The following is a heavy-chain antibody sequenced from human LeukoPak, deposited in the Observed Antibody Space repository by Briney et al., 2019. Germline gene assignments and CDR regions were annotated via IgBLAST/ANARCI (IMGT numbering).Heavy chain of an antibody. V-gene: IGHV3-30-3*02. CDR3: AKQGRSPTYYDILTGYYSY. CDR1: GFTFSNYP. J-gene: IGHJ4*02. D-gene: IGHD3-9*01. Sequence: PGGSLRLSCAASGFTFSNYPLHWVRQAPDKGLEWVTLISYDGSRIYYADSVKGRFTISRDNSKNMLYLQMNSLRAEDTAVYYCAKQGRSPTYYDILTGYYSYWGQGTLVTVSS. CDR2: ISYDGSRI.